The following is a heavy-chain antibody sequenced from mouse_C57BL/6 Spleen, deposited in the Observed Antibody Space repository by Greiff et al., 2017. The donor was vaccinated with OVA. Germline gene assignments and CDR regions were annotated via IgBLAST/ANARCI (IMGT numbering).Heavy chain of an antibody. D-gene: IGHD2-5*01. CDR3: TTCYSNSYGYFDV. V-gene: IGHV14-4*01. Sequence: DVQLVESGAELVRPGASVTLSCTASGFTIKDDYMHWVKQRPEQGLEWIGWIVPENGGTEYASKFKGKATITADTSSNTAYLQLSSLTSEDTAVYYSTTCYSNSYGYFDVWGTGTTVTVSS. CDR2: IVPENGGT. J-gene: IGHJ1*03. CDR1: GFTIKDDY.